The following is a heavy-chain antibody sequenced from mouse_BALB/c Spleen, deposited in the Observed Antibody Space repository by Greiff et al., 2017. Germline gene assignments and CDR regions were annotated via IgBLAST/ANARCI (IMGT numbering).Heavy chain of an antibody. CDR1: DSAVFPIAY. V-gene: IGHV15-2*02. D-gene: IGHD3-1*01. Sequence: QVQLQQSGSELRSPGSSVKLSCKDFDSAVFPIAYMSWVRQKPGHGFEWVGDILPSIGRTIYGEKFEDKATLDADTVSNTAYLERNSLTSEDSAIYYCARGGAARDTAWFAYWGQGTLVTVSA. CDR3: ARGGAARDTAWFAY. J-gene: IGHJ3*01. CDR2: ILPSIGRT.